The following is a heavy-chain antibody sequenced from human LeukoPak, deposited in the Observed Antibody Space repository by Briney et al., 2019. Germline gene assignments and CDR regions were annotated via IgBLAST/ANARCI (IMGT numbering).Heavy chain of an antibody. CDR3: ARVAKHFRGGLSFYYMDV. V-gene: IGHV4-59*01. J-gene: IGHJ6*03. CDR2: IYYSGST. CDR1: GGSISSYY. Sequence: SETLSLTCTVSGGSISSYYWNWIRQPPGKGLEWIGYIYYSGSTNYNPSLKSRVTISLDTSKNQFSLKVISVTAADTAVYYCARVAKHFRGGLSFYYMDVWGKGTTVTISS. D-gene: IGHD3-10*01.